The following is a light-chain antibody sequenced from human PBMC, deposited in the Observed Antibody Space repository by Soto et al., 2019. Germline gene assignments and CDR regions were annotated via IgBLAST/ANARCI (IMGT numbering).Light chain of an antibody. CDR2: GAS. J-gene: IGKJ3*01. CDR1: QSVSSSY. Sequence: EIVLTQSPGTLSLSPGERATLSCRASQSVSSSYLAWYQQKPGQAPRLLIYGASSRATGIPDRFSGSGSGTDFTLTISRLEPEDFAVYYCQQYGSSPAGATFGPGTKVDIK. CDR3: QQYGSSPAGAT. V-gene: IGKV3-20*01.